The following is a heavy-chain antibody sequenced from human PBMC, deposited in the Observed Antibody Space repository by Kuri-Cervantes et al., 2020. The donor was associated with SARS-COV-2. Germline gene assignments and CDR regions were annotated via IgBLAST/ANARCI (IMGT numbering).Heavy chain of an antibody. D-gene: IGHD1-26*01. CDR3: TRWRVGAKT. CDR2: ISSTGDTI. J-gene: IGHJ4*02. V-gene: IGHV3-48*03. CDR1: GFTSSSCE. Sequence: GESLKISCAASGFTSSSCEMNWVRQTPGKGLEWVSYISSTGDTIYYADSVKGRFTISRDNAKNSLYLQMNSLRAEDTAVYYCTRWRVGAKTWGQGTLVTVSS.